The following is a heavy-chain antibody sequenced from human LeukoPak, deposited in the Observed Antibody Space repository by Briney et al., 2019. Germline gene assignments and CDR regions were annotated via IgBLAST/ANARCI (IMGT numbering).Heavy chain of an antibody. J-gene: IGHJ4*02. V-gene: IGHV3-23*01. D-gene: IGHD4-17*01. CDR3: ARYHYGDYDY. CDR1: GFTFNNYA. Sequence: GGSLRLSCTASGFTFNNYAMSWVRQAPGKGPEWVSTVTGSGDNTYYADSVKGRFTISRDNSKGTLYVQMNSLRAEDTAVYYCARYHYGDYDYWGQGTLVTVSS. CDR2: VTGSGDNT.